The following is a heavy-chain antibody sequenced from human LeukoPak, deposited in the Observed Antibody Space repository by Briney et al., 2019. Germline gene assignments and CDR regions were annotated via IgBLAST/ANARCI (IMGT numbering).Heavy chain of an antibody. V-gene: IGHV3-48*03. J-gene: IGHJ4*02. CDR1: GFTFSSYE. CDR2: ISGSGSTI. CDR3: ARSPTGSGWYYFDY. Sequence: GRSLRLSCAASGFTFSSYEMNWVRQAPGKGLEWVSYISGSGSTIYYADSVKGRFTISRDNAKNSLYLQMNSLRAEDTTVYYCARSPTGSGWYYFDYWGQGTLVTVSS. D-gene: IGHD6-19*01.